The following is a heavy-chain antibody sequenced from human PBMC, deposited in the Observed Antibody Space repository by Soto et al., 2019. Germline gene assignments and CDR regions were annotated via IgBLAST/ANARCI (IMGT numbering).Heavy chain of an antibody. V-gene: IGHV1-46*01. Sequence: QVHLVQSGAEVKKPGASVKASCKASGHIFINYYIHWVRQAPGQGLEWIGIINPNSGSTNYAQKCRGRVTMARDTSTSTVYMDLSSVRSDDTAVYYCASDLAAADYWGQGTLVTASS. J-gene: IGHJ4*02. CDR1: GHIFINYY. CDR2: INPNSGST. D-gene: IGHD6-13*01. CDR3: ASDLAAADY.